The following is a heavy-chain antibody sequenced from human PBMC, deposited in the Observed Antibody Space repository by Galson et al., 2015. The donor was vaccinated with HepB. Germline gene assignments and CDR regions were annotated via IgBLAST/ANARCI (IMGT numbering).Heavy chain of an antibody. CDR2: IYHSGST. CDR1: GGSISSGGYS. J-gene: IGHJ2*01. Sequence: TLSLTCAVSGGSISSGGYSWSWIRQPPGKGLEWIGYIYHSGSTYYNPSLKSRVTISVDRSKNQFSLKLSSVTAADTAVYYCARVVLGYCSSTSCSWYFDLWGRGTLVTVSS. CDR3: ARVVLGYCSSTSCSWYFDL. D-gene: IGHD2-2*01. V-gene: IGHV4-30-2*01.